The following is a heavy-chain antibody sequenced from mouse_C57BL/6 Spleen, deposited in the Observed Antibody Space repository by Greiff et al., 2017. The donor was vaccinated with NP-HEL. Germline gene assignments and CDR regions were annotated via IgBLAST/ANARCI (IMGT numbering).Heavy chain of an antibody. J-gene: IGHJ1*03. CDR3: ARYDDYGEGYFDV. CDR1: GYTFTSYW. V-gene: IGHV1-53*01. CDR2: INPSNGGT. D-gene: IGHD2-4*01. Sequence: VQLQQPGTELVKPGASVKLSCKASGYTFTSYWMHWVKQRPGQGLEWIGNINPSNGGTNYNEKLKSKATLTVDKSSSTAYMQRSSLTSEDSAVYYCARYDDYGEGYFDVWGTGTTVTVSS.